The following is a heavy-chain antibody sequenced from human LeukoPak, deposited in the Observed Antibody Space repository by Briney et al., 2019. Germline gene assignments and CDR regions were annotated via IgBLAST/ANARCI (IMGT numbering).Heavy chain of an antibody. J-gene: IGHJ4*02. D-gene: IGHD5-24*01. Sequence: ASVKVSCKASGGTFSCYAISWVRQAPGQGLEWMGGIIPIFGTANYAQKFQGRVTITADKSTSTAYMELSSLRSEDTAVYYCARVGDVEMATITHDYWGQGTLVTVSS. CDR1: GGTFSCYA. V-gene: IGHV1-69*06. CDR3: ARVGDVEMATITHDY. CDR2: IIPIFGTA.